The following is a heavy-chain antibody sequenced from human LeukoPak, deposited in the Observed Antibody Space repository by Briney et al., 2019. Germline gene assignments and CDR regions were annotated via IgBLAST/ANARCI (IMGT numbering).Heavy chain of an antibody. D-gene: IGHD3-3*01. V-gene: IGHV3-64*01. Sequence: PGGSLRLSCAASGFTFSSYAMHWVRQAPGKGLEYVSAISSNGGSTYYANSGKGRFTISRDNSKNTLYLQMGSLRAEDMAVYYCARGGLHYDFWSGYGIYFDYWGQGTLVTVSS. CDR2: ISSNGGST. CDR1: GFTFSSYA. J-gene: IGHJ4*02. CDR3: ARGGLHYDFWSGYGIYFDY.